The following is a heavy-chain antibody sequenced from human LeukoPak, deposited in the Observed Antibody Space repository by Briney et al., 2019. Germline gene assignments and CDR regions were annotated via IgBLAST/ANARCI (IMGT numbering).Heavy chain of an antibody. J-gene: IGHJ4*02. D-gene: IGHD3-22*01. CDR3: ASALTTEGPGEYFDY. CDR2: ISYDGSNK. Sequence: GGSLRLSCAASGFTFSSYAMHWVRQAPGKGLEWVSVISYDGSNKYYADSVKGRFTISRDNSKNTLYLQMNSLRAEDTAVYYCASALTTEGPGEYFDYWGQGTPVTVSS. CDR1: GFTFSSYA. V-gene: IGHV3-30-3*01.